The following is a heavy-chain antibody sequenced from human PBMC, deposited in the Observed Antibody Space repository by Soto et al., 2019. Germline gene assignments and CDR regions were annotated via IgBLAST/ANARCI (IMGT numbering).Heavy chain of an antibody. J-gene: IGHJ4*02. Sequence: SETRSFTCAGSGGSISSGGYSWNWIRQPPGKGLEWIGYIYDSGNTNFNPSLRSRVSISADRSKNHFSMNLTSVTAADTAVYYCARGYASGLPGYWGQG. CDR2: IYDSGNT. CDR3: ARGYASGLPGY. V-gene: IGHV4-30-2*01. CDR1: GGSISSGGYS. D-gene: IGHD6-19*01.